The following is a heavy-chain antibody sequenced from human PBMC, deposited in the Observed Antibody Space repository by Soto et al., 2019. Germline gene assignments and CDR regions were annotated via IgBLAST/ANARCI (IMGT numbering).Heavy chain of an antibody. CDR2: ISAYNGNT. Sequence: ASVKVSCKASGYTFTSYGSSWVRHAPGQGLEWMGWISAYNGNTNYAQKLQGRVTMTTDTSTSTAYMELRSLRSDDTAVYYCARGSSTQTYYYGMDVWGQGTTVTVSS. D-gene: IGHD2-2*01. V-gene: IGHV1-18*01. CDR1: GYTFTSYG. J-gene: IGHJ6*02. CDR3: ARGSSTQTYYYGMDV.